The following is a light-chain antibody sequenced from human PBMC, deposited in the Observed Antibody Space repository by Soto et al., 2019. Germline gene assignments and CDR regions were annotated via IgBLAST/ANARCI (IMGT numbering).Light chain of an antibody. CDR1: SSDVGIYNY. J-gene: IGLJ1*01. Sequence: QSALTQPASVSGSPGQSIAISCTGSSSDVGIYNYVSWYQQHPGNVPKLIIYEVSNRPSGVSNRFSGSTSGNTASLTIAGLQAEDEADYYCSSYTTSSTRVFGTGTKLTVL. CDR3: SSYTTSSTRV. CDR2: EVS. V-gene: IGLV2-14*01.